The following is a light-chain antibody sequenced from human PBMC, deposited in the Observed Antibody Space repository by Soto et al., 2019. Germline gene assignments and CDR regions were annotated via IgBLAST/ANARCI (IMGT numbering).Light chain of an antibody. J-gene: IGKJ1*01. CDR3: QQSYSTTWT. V-gene: IGKV1-39*01. CDR2: AAS. CDR1: QSISVY. Sequence: DIQMTQSPSSLSASVGDRVTITCRTSQSISVYLNWYQQKPGKAPKLLIYAASTLHSGAPSRFSGSGSGTDFTLTISSLQPEDFATYYCQQSYSTTWTFGQGTKVDI.